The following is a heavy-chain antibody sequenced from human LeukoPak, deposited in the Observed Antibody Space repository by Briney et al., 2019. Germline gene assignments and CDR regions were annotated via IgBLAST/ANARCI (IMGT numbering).Heavy chain of an antibody. CDR3: ARGVEPLAANTLAY. J-gene: IGHJ4*02. Sequence: GGSLRLSCAASGFTVITNDMTWVRQAPGKGLEWVSVLYSDGNTKYADSVQGRFTISKDNSKNTLYLEMNSLSPDDTAVYYCARGVEPLAANTLAYWGQGTLVTVSS. CDR2: LYSDGNT. CDR1: GFTVITND. D-gene: IGHD1-14*01. V-gene: IGHV3-53*01.